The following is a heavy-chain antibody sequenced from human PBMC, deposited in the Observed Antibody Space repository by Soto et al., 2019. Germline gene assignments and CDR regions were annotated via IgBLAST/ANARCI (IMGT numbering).Heavy chain of an antibody. CDR3: ARTRVGVVVITPLYFDY. CDR2: INHSGST. CDR1: GGSFSGYY. D-gene: IGHD3-22*01. Sequence: SETLSLTCAVYGGSFSGYYWSWIRQPPGKGLEWIGEINHSGSTNYNPSLKSRVTISVDTSKNQFSLKLSSVTAADTAVYYCARTRVGVVVITPLYFDYWGQGTLVTVSS. V-gene: IGHV4-34*01. J-gene: IGHJ4*02.